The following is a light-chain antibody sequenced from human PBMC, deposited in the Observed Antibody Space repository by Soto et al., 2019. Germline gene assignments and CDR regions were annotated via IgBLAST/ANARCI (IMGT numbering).Light chain of an antibody. J-gene: IGKJ4*01. Sequence: EIVLTQSPVTLSVSPGERATLSCRASQSISTTLVWYQQKPGQAPRLLIYGASTRATGVPARVSGSGSGTEFTLTISSLQSEDFAVYYCQQYNSWVTFGGGTKVEIK. CDR1: QSISTT. CDR3: QQYNSWVT. V-gene: IGKV3-15*01. CDR2: GAS.